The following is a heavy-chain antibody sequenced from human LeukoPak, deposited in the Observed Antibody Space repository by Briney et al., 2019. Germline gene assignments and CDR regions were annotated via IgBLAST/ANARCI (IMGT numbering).Heavy chain of an antibody. D-gene: IGHD6-13*01. CDR3: ARDGGIAAAGTEMTH. V-gene: IGHV1-69*04. CDR1: GGTFSSYA. Sequence: GASVKVSCKASGGTFSSYAISWVRQAPGQGLEWMGRIIPILGIANYAQKFQGRVTITADKSTSTAYMELSSLRSEDTAVYYCARDGGIAAAGTEMTHWGQRTLVTVSS. J-gene: IGHJ4*02. CDR2: IIPILGIA.